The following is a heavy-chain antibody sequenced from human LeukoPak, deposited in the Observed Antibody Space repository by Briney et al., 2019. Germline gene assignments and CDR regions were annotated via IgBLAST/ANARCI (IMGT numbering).Heavy chain of an antibody. CDR1: GYTFTSYG. J-gene: IGHJ5*02. V-gene: IGHV1-69*04. Sequence: GASVKVSCKASGYTFTSYGISWVRQAPGQGLEWMGRIIPILGIANYAQKFQGRVTITADKSTSTAYMELSSLRSEDTAVYYCASSKSGYEGNWFDPWGQGTLVTVSS. CDR3: ASSKSGYEGNWFDP. D-gene: IGHD5-12*01. CDR2: IIPILGIA.